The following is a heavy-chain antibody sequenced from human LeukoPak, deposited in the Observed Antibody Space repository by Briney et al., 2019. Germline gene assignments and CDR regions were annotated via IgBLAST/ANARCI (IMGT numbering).Heavy chain of an antibody. D-gene: IGHD2-21*02. CDR3: APRPFYRGGDCYSFDY. CDR1: GGSFSGYY. CDR2: INHSGST. Sequence: PSETLSLTCAVYGGSFSGYYWSWIRQPPGKGLEWIGEINHSGSTNYNPSLKSRVTISVDTSKNQFSLKLSSVTAADTAVYYCAPRPFYRGGDCYSFDYWGQGTLVTVSS. V-gene: IGHV4-34*01. J-gene: IGHJ4*02.